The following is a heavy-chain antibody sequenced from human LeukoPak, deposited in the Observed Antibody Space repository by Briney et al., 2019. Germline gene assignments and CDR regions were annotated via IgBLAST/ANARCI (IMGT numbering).Heavy chain of an antibody. D-gene: IGHD5-18*01. CDR1: GGSFSGYY. J-gene: IGHJ4*02. V-gene: IGHV4-34*01. Sequence: ETLSLTCAVYGGSFSGYYWSWIRQPPGKGLEWIGEINHSGGTNYNPSLKSRVTISVDTPKNQFSLKLSSVTAADTAVYYCARGTAMAPYYFDYWGQGTLVTVSS. CDR3: ARGTAMAPYYFDY. CDR2: INHSGGT.